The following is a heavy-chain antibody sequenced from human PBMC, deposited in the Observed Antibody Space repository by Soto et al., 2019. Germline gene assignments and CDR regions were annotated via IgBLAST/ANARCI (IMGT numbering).Heavy chain of an antibody. Sequence: SETLSLTCTVSGGSISSYYWSWIRQPPGKGLEWIGYIYYSGSTNYNPSLKSRVTISVDTSKNQFSLKLSSVTAADTAVYYCARNEPLHGVYDNWGQGTLVTVSS. CDR2: IYYSGST. V-gene: IGHV4-59*08. D-gene: IGHD4-17*01. CDR3: ARNEPLHGVYDN. J-gene: IGHJ4*02. CDR1: GGSISSYY.